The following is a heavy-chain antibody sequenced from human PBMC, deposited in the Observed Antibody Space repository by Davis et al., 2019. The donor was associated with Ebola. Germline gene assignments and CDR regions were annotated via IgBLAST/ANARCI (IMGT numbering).Heavy chain of an antibody. CDR3: ARQPAWGSGSQYYYYGMDV. D-gene: IGHD3-10*01. CDR2: IYYSGST. V-gene: IGHV4-59*08. CDR1: GGSISSYY. J-gene: IGHJ6*02. Sequence: PSETLSLTCTVSGGSISSYYWSWIRQPPGKGLEWIGYIYYSGSTNYNPSLKSRVTISVDTSKNQFSLKLSSVTAADTAVYYCARQPAWGSGSQYYYYGMDVWGQGTTVTVSS.